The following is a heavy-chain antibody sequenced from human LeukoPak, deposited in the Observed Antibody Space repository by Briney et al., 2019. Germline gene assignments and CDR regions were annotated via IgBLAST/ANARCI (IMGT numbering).Heavy chain of an antibody. CDR3: VRRGLIVTEYLER. Sequence: GGSLRLSCAASGFTFSTFSMNWVRQAPGKGPEWVSYISSSSSTTYYADSVKGRFTISRDNAKNSLYLQMNSLRAEDTAVYYCVRRGLIVTEYLERWGQGTLVIVSS. V-gene: IGHV3-48*04. J-gene: IGHJ1*01. CDR1: GFTFSTFS. CDR2: ISSSSSTT. D-gene: IGHD3-16*02.